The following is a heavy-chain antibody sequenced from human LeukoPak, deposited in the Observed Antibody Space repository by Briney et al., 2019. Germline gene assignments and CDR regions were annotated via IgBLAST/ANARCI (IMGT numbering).Heavy chain of an antibody. Sequence: EASVKVSCKASGYTFTGYYMHWVRQAPGQGLEWMGWINPNSGGTNYAQKFQGRVTMTRDTSISTAYMELSRLRSDDTAVYYCAIPDTHCSSTSCYRPPDWYFDLWGRGTLVTVSS. CDR3: AIPDTHCSSTSCYRPPDWYFDL. D-gene: IGHD2-2*01. J-gene: IGHJ2*01. V-gene: IGHV1-2*02. CDR1: GYTFTGYY. CDR2: INPNSGGT.